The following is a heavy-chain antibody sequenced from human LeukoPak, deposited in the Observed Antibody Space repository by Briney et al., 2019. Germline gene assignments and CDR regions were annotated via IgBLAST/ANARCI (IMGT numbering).Heavy chain of an antibody. CDR1: GGSISSSSYY. Sequence: SETLSLTCTVSGGSISSSSYYWGWTRQPPGKGLEWIGSIYYSGSTYYNPSLKSRVTISVDTSKNQFSLKLSSVTAADTAVYYCARHPPSLGYFDYWGQGTLVTVSS. CDR3: ARHPPSLGYFDY. V-gene: IGHV4-39*01. J-gene: IGHJ4*02. CDR2: IYYSGST.